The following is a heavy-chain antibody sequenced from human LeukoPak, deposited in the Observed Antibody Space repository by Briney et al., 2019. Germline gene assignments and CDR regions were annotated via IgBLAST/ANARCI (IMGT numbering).Heavy chain of an antibody. J-gene: IGHJ5*02. CDR3: ARGVTGRYCSTSSCHWRAWFDP. V-gene: IGHV1-3*03. CDR2: INAGNGNT. D-gene: IGHD2-2*01. Sequence: ASVKVSCKASGYTFTSYAMHWVRQAPGQRLEWMGWINAGNGNTKYSQEFQGRVTITRDTSASTAYMELSSLRSEDTAVYYCARGVTGRYCSTSSCHWRAWFDPWGQGTLVTVSS. CDR1: GYTFTSYA.